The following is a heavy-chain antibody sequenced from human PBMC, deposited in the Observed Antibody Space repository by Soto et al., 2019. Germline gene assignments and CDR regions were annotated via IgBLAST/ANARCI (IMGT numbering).Heavy chain of an antibody. V-gene: IGHV4-34*01. CDR2: INHSGST. D-gene: IGHD2-15*01. CDR1: GGSFSGYY. Sequence: QVQLQQWGAGLLKPSETLSLTCAVYGGSFSGYYWSWIRQPPGKGLEWIGEINHSGSTNYNPSLKSRFTISVDTSKNQYSLKLSSVTAADTAVYYCAGEVDCSGGSCYPIYMDVWGKGTTVTVSS. CDR3: AGEVDCSGGSCYPIYMDV. J-gene: IGHJ6*03.